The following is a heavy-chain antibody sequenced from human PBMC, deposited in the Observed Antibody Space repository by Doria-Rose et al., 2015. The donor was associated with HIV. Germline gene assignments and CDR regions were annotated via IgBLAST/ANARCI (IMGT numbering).Heavy chain of an antibody. Sequence: TLSLTRAVFGGSFSGYYWSWIRQPPGKGLEWIGEINHSGSTNYKTSLKSRVTISLDTSKNLFYLKLSSVTAADTAVYYCARGLLRGGWNDVDYYYGMDVWGQGTTVTVSS. CDR1: GGSFSGYY. CDR2: INHSGST. V-gene: IGHV4-34*01. J-gene: IGHJ6*02. CDR3: ARGLLRGGWNDVDYYYGMDV. D-gene: IGHD1-1*01.